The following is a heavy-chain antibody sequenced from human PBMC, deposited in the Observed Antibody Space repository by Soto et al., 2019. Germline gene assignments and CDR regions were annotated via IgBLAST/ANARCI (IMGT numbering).Heavy chain of an antibody. J-gene: IGHJ4*02. CDR3: VRDTSFDY. Sequence: EVQLVESGGGLVQPGGSLRLSCAASGFTFSSYDMHWVRQAPGKGLEYISAISSNGGITYYANSVKGRFTISRDNSKNVMFLQMGSLRAEEVAVYYWVRDTSFDYWGQGTLVTVSS. V-gene: IGHV3-64*01. D-gene: IGHD3-16*01. CDR2: ISSNGGIT. CDR1: GFTFSSYD.